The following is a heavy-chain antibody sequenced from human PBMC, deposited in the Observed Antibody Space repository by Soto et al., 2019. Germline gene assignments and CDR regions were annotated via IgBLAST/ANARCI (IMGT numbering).Heavy chain of an antibody. J-gene: IGHJ6*02. CDR3: TTGSVEGV. Sequence: EVQLVESGGGFIYPGGSLRLSCAASGLTISNAWMNWVRQAPGKGLEGVGRIKTNTEGGTTDYAAAVKGRCTVSRDDSKNTLYLQMNSLRTEDTAVYYCTTGSVEGVWGQGTRVTVSS. D-gene: IGHD2-15*01. CDR1: GLTISNAW. CDR2: IKTNTEGGTT. V-gene: IGHV3-15*07.